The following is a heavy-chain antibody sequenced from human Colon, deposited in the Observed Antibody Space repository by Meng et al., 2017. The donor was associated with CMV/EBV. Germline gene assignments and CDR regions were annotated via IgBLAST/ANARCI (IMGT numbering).Heavy chain of an antibody. V-gene: IGHV1-69*05. Sequence: SVKVSCKASGGTFSSYAISWVRQAPGQGLEWMGGIIPIFGTANYAQKFQGRATITTDESTSTAYMELSSLRSEDTAVYYCVVVPAAIGPLGAFDIWGQGTMVTVSS. CDR3: VVVPAAIGPLGAFDI. D-gene: IGHD2-2*01. CDR2: IIPIFGTA. J-gene: IGHJ3*02. CDR1: GGTFSSYA.